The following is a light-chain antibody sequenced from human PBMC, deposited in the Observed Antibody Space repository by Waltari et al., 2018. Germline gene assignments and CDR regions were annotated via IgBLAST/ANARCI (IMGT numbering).Light chain of an antibody. J-gene: IGLJ2*01. CDR1: GSDVGGYNY. CDR2: EVS. Sequence: QSALTQPRSVSGSPGQSVTISCTGAGSDVGGYNYVSWYQQHPGKAPKLMLDEVSKRSSGVPDRFSGSKSGNTASLTISGLQAEDEADYYCCSYAGDYSWIFGGGTKVTVL. V-gene: IGLV2-11*01. CDR3: CSYAGDYSWI.